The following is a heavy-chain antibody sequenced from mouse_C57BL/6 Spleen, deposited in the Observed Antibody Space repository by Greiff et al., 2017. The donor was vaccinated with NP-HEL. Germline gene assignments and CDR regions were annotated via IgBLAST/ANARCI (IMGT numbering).Heavy chain of an antibody. D-gene: IGHD3-1*01. J-gene: IGHJ2*01. CDR2: IDPETGGT. CDR3: TRERPRDY. CDR1: GYTFTDYE. Sequence: QVQLKESGAELVRPGASVTLSCKASGYTFTDYEMHWVKQTPVHGLEWIGAIDPETGGTAYNQKFKGKAILTADKSSSTAYMELRSLTSEDSAVYYCTRERPRDYWGQGTTLTVSS. V-gene: IGHV1-15*01.